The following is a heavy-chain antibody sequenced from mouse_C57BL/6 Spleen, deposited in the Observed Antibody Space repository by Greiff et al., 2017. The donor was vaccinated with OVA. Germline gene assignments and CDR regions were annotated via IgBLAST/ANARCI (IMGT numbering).Heavy chain of an antibody. Sequence: VQLKESGPELVKPGASVKISCKASGYSFTDYNMNWVKQSNGKSLEWIGVINPNYGTTSYNQKFKGKATLTVDQSSSTAYMQLNSLTSEDSAVYYCARSGTTVVGGYFDVWGTGTTVTVSS. J-gene: IGHJ1*03. CDR3: ARSGTTVVGGYFDV. CDR2: INPNYGTT. D-gene: IGHD1-1*01. V-gene: IGHV1-39*01. CDR1: GYSFTDYN.